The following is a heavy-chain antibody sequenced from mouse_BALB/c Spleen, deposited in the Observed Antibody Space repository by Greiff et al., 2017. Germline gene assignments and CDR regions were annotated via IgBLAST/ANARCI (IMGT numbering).Heavy chain of an antibody. CDR1: GFAFSSYD. D-gene: IGHD1-1*01. V-gene: IGHV5-12-1*01. J-gene: IGHJ4*01. Sequence: EVQRVESGGGLVKPGGSLKLSCAASGFAFSSYDMSWVRQTPEKRLEWVAYISSGGGSTYYPDTVKGRFTISRDNAKNTLYLQMSSLKSEDTAMYYCARHPSSYYAMDYWGQGTSVTVSS. CDR2: ISSGGGST. CDR3: ARHPSSYYAMDY.